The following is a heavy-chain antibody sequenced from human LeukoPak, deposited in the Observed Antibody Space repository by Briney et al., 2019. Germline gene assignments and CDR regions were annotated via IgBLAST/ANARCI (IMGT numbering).Heavy chain of an antibody. CDR2: IYYRGRT. CDR1: NASIISSSYY. CDR3: ARQKILDDNYDSSGYYVDQ. D-gene: IGHD3-22*01. V-gene: IGHV4-39*01. Sequence: SETLSLTCSVSNASIISSSYYWGWIRQPPGKGLEWIGSIYYRGRTYYHPSLKIRVTISADTSKNQFSLNLNSVTASDTAVYYCARQKILDDNYDSSGYYVDQWGQGSLVTVSS. J-gene: IGHJ4*02.